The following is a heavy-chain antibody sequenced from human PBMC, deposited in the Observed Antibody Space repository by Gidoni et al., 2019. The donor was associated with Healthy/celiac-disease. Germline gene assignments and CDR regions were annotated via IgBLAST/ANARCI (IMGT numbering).Heavy chain of an antibody. CDR2: IYYSGST. D-gene: IGHD3-3*01. Sequence: QLQLQASGPGLVKPSATLSLTCTVSGGSISSSSYYWGWIRQPPGKGLEWIGSIYYSGSTYYNPSLKSRVTISVDTSKNQFSLKLSSVTAADTAVYYCARITSFGVVIGYWGQGTLVTVSS. CDR1: GGSISSSSYY. J-gene: IGHJ4*02. CDR3: ARITSFGVVIGY. V-gene: IGHV4-39*01.